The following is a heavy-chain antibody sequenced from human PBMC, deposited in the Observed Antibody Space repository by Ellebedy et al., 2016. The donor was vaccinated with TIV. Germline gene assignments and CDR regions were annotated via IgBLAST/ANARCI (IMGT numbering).Heavy chain of an antibody. CDR3: AREASNWEELGAFDI. CDR2: ISSSSSTI. CDR1: GFTFSSYS. D-gene: IGHD7-27*01. J-gene: IGHJ3*02. V-gene: IGHV3-48*04. Sequence: GGSLRLSCAASGFTFSSYSMNWVRQAPGKGLEWVSYISSSSSTIYYADSVKGRFTISRDNAKNSLYLQMNSLRAEDTAVYYCAREASNWEELGAFDIWGQGTMVTVSS.